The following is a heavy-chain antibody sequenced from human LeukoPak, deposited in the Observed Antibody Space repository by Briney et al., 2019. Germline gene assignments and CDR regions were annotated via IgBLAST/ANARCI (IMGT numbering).Heavy chain of an antibody. CDR3: TRDSYDFDSNGSVDI. CDR2: IYDNGYT. D-gene: IGHD3-22*01. CDR1: GFSFRSYA. J-gene: IGHJ3*02. Sequence: GRSLRLSCAASGFSFRSYAMHWVRQAPGQGLEWVSVIYDNGYTYYADSVKGRFTISRDDAKSTLYLQMNSLRVEDTAVYYCTRDSYDFDSNGSVDIWGQGTMVTVSS. V-gene: IGHV3-53*01.